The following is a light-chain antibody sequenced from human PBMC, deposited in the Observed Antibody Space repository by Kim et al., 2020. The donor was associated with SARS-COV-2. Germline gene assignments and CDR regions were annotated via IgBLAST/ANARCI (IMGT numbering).Light chain of an antibody. J-gene: IGLJ3*02. Sequence: SAPTQPPSASGSPGQSVTISCTATGADLGGRDFISWYQQHPGKAPKLLIYEVTKRPSGVPGRFFGSRSGTTAFLTVSGLQFEDEADYYCSAYAGIRVFGGGTQLTVL. CDR3: SAYAGIRV. V-gene: IGLV2-8*01. CDR2: EVT. CDR1: GADLGGRDF.